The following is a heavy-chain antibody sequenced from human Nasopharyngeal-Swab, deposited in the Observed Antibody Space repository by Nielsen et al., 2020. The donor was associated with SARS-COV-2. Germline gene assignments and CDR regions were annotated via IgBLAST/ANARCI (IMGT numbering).Heavy chain of an antibody. V-gene: IGHV3-30*18. CDR1: GFTFSSYG. J-gene: IGHJ4*02. CDR3: AKDSDTVDTAVFDY. Sequence: LTCAASGFTFSSYGMHWVRQAPGKGLEWVAVISYDGSNKYYADSVKGRFTISGDNSKNTLYLQMNSLRAEDTAVYYCAKDSDTVDTAVFDYWGQGTLVTVSS. CDR2: ISYDGSNK. D-gene: IGHD5-18*01.